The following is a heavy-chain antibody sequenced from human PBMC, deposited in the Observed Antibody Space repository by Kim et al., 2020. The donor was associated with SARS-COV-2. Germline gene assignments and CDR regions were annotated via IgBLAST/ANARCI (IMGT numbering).Heavy chain of an antibody. D-gene: IGHD5-18*01. J-gene: IGHJ4*02. V-gene: IGHV3-53*01. CDR3: DSGFSYEF. Sequence: GGSLRLSCAASGLSVSRYYMSWVRQAPGKGLEWVSLIYSGGATYYADSVQGRFTISRDKSKNTLFLQLNSLRAGDTAIYYCDSGFSYEFWGQGTLVTVSS. CDR2: IYSGGAT. CDR1: GLSVSRYY.